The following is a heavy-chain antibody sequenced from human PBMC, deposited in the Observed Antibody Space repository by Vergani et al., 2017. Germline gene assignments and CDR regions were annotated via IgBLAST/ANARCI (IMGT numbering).Heavy chain of an antibody. D-gene: IGHD6-13*01. J-gene: IGHJ4*02. CDR1: GFTFSSYS. CDR2: ISSSGGST. Sequence: EVQLVESGGGLVQPGGSLRLSCAASGFTFSSYSMNWVRQAPGKGLEWVSYISSSGGSTYYADSVKGRFTISRDNSKNTLYLQMNSLRAEDTAVYYCAKSLSNGAAAGTWGGGYYFDYWGQGTLVTVSS. CDR3: AKSLSNGAAAGTWGGGYYFDY. V-gene: IGHV3-23*04.